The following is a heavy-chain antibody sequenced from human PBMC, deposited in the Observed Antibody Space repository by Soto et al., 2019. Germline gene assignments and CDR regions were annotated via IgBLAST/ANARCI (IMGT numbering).Heavy chain of an antibody. D-gene: IGHD2-8*01. CDR3: AALGVNFDH. Sequence: ASVKVSCKASGFTFTSSAVQWVRQARGQRLEWIGWIGVGSGNRHYAQKFQERVTVTRDMSTNTAYMELSSLRSEDTAVYYCAALGVNFDHWGQGTLVTVSS. CDR2: IGVGSGNR. J-gene: IGHJ4*02. CDR1: GFTFTSSA. V-gene: IGHV1-58*01.